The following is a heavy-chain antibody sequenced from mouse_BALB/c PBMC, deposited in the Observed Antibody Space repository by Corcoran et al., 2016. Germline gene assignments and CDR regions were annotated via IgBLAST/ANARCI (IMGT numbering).Heavy chain of an antibody. CDR1: GYSFTGYY. CDR3: ARGEYDYDLAY. V-gene: IGHV1-26*01. Sequence: EVQLQQSGPELVKPGASVKISCKASGYSFTGYYMHWVKQSHVKSLEWIGRINPYNGATSYNQNFKDKASLTVDKSSSTAYMERHSLTSEDSAVYYCARGEYDYDLAYWGQGTLVTVSA. D-gene: IGHD2-4*01. CDR2: INPYNGAT. J-gene: IGHJ3*01.